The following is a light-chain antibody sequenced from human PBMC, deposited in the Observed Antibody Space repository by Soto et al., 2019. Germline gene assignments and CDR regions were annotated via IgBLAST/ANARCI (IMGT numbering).Light chain of an antibody. CDR1: ESVSSSF. CDR3: QQYGSSPWT. Sequence: EIVFTQSPCTLSLSPGERATLSCRASESVSSSFVAWFQQKPGQAPRLLIHHTSTRATGIPDRFSGSGSGTDFTLTINRLEPEDFAMYFCQQYGSSPWTFGQGTKVDIK. V-gene: IGKV3-20*01. CDR2: HTS. J-gene: IGKJ1*01.